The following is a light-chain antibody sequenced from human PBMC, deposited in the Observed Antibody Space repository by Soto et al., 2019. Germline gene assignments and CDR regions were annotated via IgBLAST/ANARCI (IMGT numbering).Light chain of an antibody. CDR2: EVS. J-gene: IGLJ1*01. V-gene: IGLV2-8*01. Sequence: QSVLTQPPSASGSPGQSVTISCTGTSSDVGGYNSVSWYQQHPGKAPKLMIYEVSKRPSGVPDRFSGSKSGNTASLTVSGLQAEDEADYYCSSYAGSNSYVFGTGTKVTV. CDR1: SSDVGGYNS. CDR3: SSYAGSNSYV.